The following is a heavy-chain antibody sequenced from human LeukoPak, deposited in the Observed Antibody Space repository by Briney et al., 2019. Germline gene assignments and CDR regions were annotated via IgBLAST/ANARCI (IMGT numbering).Heavy chain of an antibody. CDR2: INWNGGST. J-gene: IGHJ4*02. V-gene: IGHV3-20*04. Sequence: GGSLRLSCAASGFTFDDYGMSWVRQAPGKGLEWVSGINWNGGSTGYADSVKGRFTISRDNAKNSLYLQMNSRRAEDTALYYCARYMTTVVTQRWIDYWGQGTLVTVSS. CDR3: ARYMTTVVTQRWIDY. CDR1: GFTFDDYG. D-gene: IGHD4-23*01.